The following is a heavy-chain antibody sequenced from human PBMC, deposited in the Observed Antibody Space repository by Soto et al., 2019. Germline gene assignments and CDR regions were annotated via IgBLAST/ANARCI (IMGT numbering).Heavy chain of an antibody. CDR2: IIPIFGTA. V-gene: IGHV1-69*13. J-gene: IGHJ4*02. Sequence: ASVKVSCKASGGTFSSYAISWVRQAPGQGLEWMGGIIPIFGTANYAQKFQGRVTITADESTSTAYMELSSLRSEDTAVYYCARGVYYYDSSGYSALGYWGQGTLVTVSS. D-gene: IGHD3-22*01. CDR1: GGTFSSYA. CDR3: ARGVYYYDSSGYSALGY.